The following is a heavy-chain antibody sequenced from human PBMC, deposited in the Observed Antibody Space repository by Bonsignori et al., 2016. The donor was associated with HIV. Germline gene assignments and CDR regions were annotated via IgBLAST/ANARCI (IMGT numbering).Heavy chain of an antibody. Sequence: WVRQAPGQGLEWMGWMSPNSGHTGYARNFHGRVTMTRNTSSSTAYMELSSLRSEDTAVYYCVRVVKVGNFYGWFDPWGQGTLVTVSS. V-gene: IGHV1-8*01. D-gene: IGHD1-26*01. CDR2: MSPNSGHT. CDR3: VRVVKVGNFYGWFDP. J-gene: IGHJ5*02.